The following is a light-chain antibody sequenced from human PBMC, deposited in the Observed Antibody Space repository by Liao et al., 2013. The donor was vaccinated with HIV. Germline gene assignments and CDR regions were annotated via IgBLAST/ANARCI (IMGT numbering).Light chain of an antibody. V-gene: IGLV3-21*01. CDR2: YDT. Sequence: SNELTQTPSVSVAPGKTARITCGGNNIGSKSVHWYQQKPGQAPVLVIYYDTDRPSGIPERFSGSTSGTTATLAISGTQSMDEADYYCQAWDKNTVVFGRGTRLTVL. CDR1: NIGSKS. J-gene: IGLJ2*01. CDR3: QAWDKNTVV.